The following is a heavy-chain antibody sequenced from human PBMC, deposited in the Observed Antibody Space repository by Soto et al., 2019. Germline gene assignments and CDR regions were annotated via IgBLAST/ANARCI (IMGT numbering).Heavy chain of an antibody. D-gene: IGHD3-22*01. CDR1: GFTCTSSA. J-gene: IGHJ4*02. CDR2: IVVGSGNT. Sequence: GASVKVSCKASGFTCTSSAVQWVRQARGQRLEWIGWIVVGSGNTNYAQKFQERVTITRDMSTSTAYMELSSLRSEDTAVYYCAAGLSRVTMIAMSYWGQGTLVTVSS. V-gene: IGHV1-58*01. CDR3: AAGLSRVTMIAMSY.